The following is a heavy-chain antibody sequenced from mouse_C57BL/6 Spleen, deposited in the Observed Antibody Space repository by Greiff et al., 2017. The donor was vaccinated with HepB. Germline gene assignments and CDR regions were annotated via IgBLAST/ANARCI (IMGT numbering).Heavy chain of an antibody. D-gene: IGHD2-10*02. J-gene: IGHJ3*01. Sequence: VQLVESGPELVKPGASVKISCKASGYSFTGYYMNWVKQSPEKSLEWIGEINPSTGGTTYNQKFKAKATLTVDKSSSTAYMQLKSLTSEDSAVYYCARSSYGPAWFAYWGQGTLVTVSA. CDR1: GYSFTGYY. V-gene: IGHV1-42*01. CDR2: INPSTGGT. CDR3: ARSSYGPAWFAY.